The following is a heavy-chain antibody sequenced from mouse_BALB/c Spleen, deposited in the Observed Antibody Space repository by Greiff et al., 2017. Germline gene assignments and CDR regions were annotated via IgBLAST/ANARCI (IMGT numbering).Heavy chain of an antibody. J-gene: IGHJ3*01. CDR2: ISSGSSTI. CDR3: ARSGRYDGFAY. Sequence: DVHLVESGGGLVQPGGSRKLSCAASGFTFSSFGMHWVRQAPEKGLEWVAYISSGSSTIYYADTVKGRFTISRDNPKNTLFLQMTSLRSEDTAMYYCARSGRYDGFAYWGQGTLVTVSA. V-gene: IGHV5-17*02. CDR1: GFTFSSFG. D-gene: IGHD2-14*01.